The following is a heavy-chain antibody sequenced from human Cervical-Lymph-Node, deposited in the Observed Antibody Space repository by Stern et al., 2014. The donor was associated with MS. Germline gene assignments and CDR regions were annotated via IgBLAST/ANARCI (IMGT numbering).Heavy chain of an antibody. CDR2: FIPLFGTA. Sequence: QVQLQQSGPDLKKPSSSLTVSCTVSGDTFINFGISWVRQAPGQGLEWKGGFIPLFGTAEYAQKFQGRVTISADESATTVYMELSGLRSEDTAVYYCARDNDDNGMDVWGQGTTVTVTS. D-gene: IGHD1-1*01. V-gene: IGHV1-69*01. CDR1: GDTFINFG. J-gene: IGHJ6*02. CDR3: ARDNDDNGMDV.